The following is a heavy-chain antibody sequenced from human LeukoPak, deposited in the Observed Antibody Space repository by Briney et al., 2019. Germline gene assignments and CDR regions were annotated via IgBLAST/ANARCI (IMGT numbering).Heavy chain of an antibody. CDR1: GGSISRGDYC. CDR3: ARSAHSSGWYDY. V-gene: IGHV4-30-4*08. CDR2: MSNSGST. J-gene: IGHJ4*02. Sequence: SQTLSLTCTVSGGSISRGDYCWNWIRQPPGEGLEWIGYMSNSGSTYYNPSLNSRVTVSVDTSKNQFALRLSSVTAADTAVYYCARSAHSSGWYDYWGQGTLVTVSS. D-gene: IGHD6-19*01.